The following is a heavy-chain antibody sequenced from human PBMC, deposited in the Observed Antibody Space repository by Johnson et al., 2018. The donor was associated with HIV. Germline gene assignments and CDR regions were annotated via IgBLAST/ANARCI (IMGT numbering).Heavy chain of an antibody. J-gene: IGHJ3*02. V-gene: IGHV3-30*04. D-gene: IGHD1-26*01. Sequence: QVQLVESGGGVVQPGRSLRLSCAASGFTFRTFPMHWVRQAPGKGLEWMAFISYNEDKKYYADSVKGRFTISRDNSKNILYLQMNRLKTEDTAVYYCSRVEWELGAFDIWGQGTMVTVSS. CDR1: GFTFRTFP. CDR2: ISYNEDKK. CDR3: SRVEWELGAFDI.